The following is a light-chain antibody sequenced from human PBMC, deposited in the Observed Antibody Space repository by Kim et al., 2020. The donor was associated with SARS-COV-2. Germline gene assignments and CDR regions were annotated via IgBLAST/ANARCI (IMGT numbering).Light chain of an antibody. CDR2: DDS. V-gene: IGLV3-21*03. CDR3: QVWDSSSDHPYV. CDR1: NIGSKS. Sequence: PGKTARITCGGNNIGSKSVHWYQQKPGQAPVLVVYDDSNRPSGIPERFSGSNSGNTATLTISRVEAGDEADYYCQVWDSSSDHPYVFGTGTKVTVL. J-gene: IGLJ1*01.